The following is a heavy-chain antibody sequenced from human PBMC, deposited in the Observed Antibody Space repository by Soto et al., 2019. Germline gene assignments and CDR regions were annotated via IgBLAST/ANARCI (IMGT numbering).Heavy chain of an antibody. Sequence: GGSLIISWGASGGQCISYSVSWVRQAPGKGLEWVSAISGSGGSTYYADSVKGRFTISRDNSKNTLYLQMDSLRAEDTAVYYCAKLPFLTGVDYWGQGTLVNVSS. CDR3: AKLPFLTGVDY. CDR2: ISGSGGST. V-gene: IGHV3-23*01. D-gene: IGHD3-9*01. CDR1: GGQCISYS. J-gene: IGHJ4*02.